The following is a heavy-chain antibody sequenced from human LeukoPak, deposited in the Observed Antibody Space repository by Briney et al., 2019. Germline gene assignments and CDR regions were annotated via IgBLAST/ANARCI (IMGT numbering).Heavy chain of an antibody. CDR1: GGSFSDYY. D-gene: IGHD2/OR15-2a*01. CDR3: ARGLGPEGFATFGTQIYYFDY. CDR2: INRSGST. V-gene: IGHV4-34*01. Sequence: PSETLSLTCAVYGGSFSDYYWSWIRQPPGKELEWIGEINRSGSTNYNPSLKSRVTISVDTSKNQFSLKLSSMTAADTAVYYCARGLGPEGFATFGTQIYYFDYWAREPWSPSPQ. J-gene: IGHJ4*02.